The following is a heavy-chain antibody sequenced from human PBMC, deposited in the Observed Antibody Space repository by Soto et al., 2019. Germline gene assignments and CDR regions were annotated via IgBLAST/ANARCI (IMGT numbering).Heavy chain of an antibody. CDR2: IYHNGNT. CDR3: AREVWNSFFVIDY. Sequence: QVQLQESGPGLVKPSGTLSLTCAVSGGSISSDNWWSWVRQSPGKGLEWIGEIYHNGNTNYNPSLKIRLTISVDKSKNQFSLKLKSVTAADTAVYYCAREVWNSFFVIDYWGQGTLATVSS. V-gene: IGHV4-4*02. J-gene: IGHJ4*02. CDR1: GGSISSDNW. D-gene: IGHD1-7*01.